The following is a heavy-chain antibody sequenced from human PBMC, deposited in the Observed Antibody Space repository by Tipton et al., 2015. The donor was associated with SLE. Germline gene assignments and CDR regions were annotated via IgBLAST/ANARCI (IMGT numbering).Heavy chain of an antibody. Sequence: TLSLTCTVSGDSFSSGSSSWNWVRQPAGKGLEWIGLIYNSGITNYNPSLQSRVTLSVDMSKNQFSLRLSSVTAADTGVYYCARHVDPTDYYYYAVDVWGQGTTVTVSS. CDR2: IYNSGIT. J-gene: IGHJ6*02. CDR3: ARHVDPTDYYYYAVDV. V-gene: IGHV4-61*02. CDR1: GDSFSSGSSS.